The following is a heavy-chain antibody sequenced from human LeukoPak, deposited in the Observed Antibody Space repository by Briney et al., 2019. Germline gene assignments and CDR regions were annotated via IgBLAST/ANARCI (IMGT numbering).Heavy chain of an antibody. D-gene: IGHD5-12*01. J-gene: IGHJ6*02. Sequence: GGSLRLSCAASGFTFSRYGMHWVRQAPGKGLEGVAVISYDGSNKYYAASVKGRFTISRDNSKNTLYLQMNSLRAEDTAVYYCAKTYSGYDYRYYYYYGMDVWGQGTTVTVSS. CDR1: GFTFSRYG. CDR3: AKTYSGYDYRYYYYYGMDV. CDR2: ISYDGSNK. V-gene: IGHV3-30*18.